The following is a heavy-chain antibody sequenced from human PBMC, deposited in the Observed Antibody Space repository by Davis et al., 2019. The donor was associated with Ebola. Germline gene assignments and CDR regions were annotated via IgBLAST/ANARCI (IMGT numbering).Heavy chain of an antibody. CDR3: AKKPGENYYGSGSYSDY. V-gene: IGHV3-23*01. J-gene: IGHJ4*02. D-gene: IGHD3-10*01. CDR2: ISGSGGST. Sequence: GGSLRLSCAASGFTFSSYAMSWVRQAPGKGLEWVSVISGSGGSTYYADSVKGRFTISRDNSKNTLYLQMNSLRVEDTAVYYCAKKPGENYYGSGSYSDYWGQGTLVTVSS. CDR1: GFTFSSYA.